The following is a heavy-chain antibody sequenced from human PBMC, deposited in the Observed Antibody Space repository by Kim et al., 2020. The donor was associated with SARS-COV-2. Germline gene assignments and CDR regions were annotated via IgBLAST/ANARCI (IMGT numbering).Heavy chain of an antibody. D-gene: IGHD5-12*01. V-gene: IGHV4-31*03. J-gene: IGHJ4*02. CDR3: ARGIVATTRYWIDY. Sequence: SETLSLTCTVSGGSISSGGYYWSWIRQHPGKGLEWIGYIYYSGSTYYNPSLKSRVTISVDTSKNQFSLKLSSVTAADTAVYYCARGIVATTRYWIDYWGQGTLVTVSS. CDR2: IYYSGST. CDR1: GGSISSGGYY.